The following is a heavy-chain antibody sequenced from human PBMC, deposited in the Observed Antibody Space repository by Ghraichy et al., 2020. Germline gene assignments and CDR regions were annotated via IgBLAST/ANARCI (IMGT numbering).Heavy chain of an antibody. CDR2: IYYSGST. D-gene: IGHD3-3*01. CDR3: AGQYYDFWSALTTSWFDP. J-gene: IGHJ5*02. Sequence: SETLSLTCTVSGGSISSSSYYWGWIRQPPGKGLEWIGSIYYSGSTYYNPSLKSRVTISVDTSKNQFSLKLSSVTAADTAVYYCAGQYYDFWSALTTSWFDPWGQGTLVTVSS. CDR1: GGSISSSSYY. V-gene: IGHV4-39*07.